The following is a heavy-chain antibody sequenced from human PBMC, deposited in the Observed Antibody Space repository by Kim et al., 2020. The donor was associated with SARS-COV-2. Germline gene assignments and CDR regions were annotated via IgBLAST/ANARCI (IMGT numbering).Heavy chain of an antibody. J-gene: IGHJ6*01. CDR3: ATSPSMTPHYYYGLYV. Sequence: GGSLRLSCVASGSTFSNYNMNWVRQAPGKGLEWVSSISRSGRYIYYGDSVKGRFTISRDNAENSLYLQMNSLRVEDTAVYYCATSPSMTPHYYYGLYVRG. V-gene: IGHV3-21*01. CDR1: GSTFSNYN. CDR2: ISRSGRYI.